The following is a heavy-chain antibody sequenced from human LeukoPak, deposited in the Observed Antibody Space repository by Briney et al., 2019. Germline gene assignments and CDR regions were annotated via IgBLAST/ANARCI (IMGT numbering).Heavy chain of an antibody. Sequence: PSETLSLTCAVSGVSITDNWWSWVRQPPGKGLEWIGEILHTGPTNFNPSLKSRVTISVDTSKNQFSLKLSSVTAADTAVYYCARPYCSGGSCYFDFDYWGQGTLVTVSS. J-gene: IGHJ4*02. CDR3: ARPYCSGGSCYFDFDY. V-gene: IGHV4-4*02. CDR1: GVSITDNW. CDR2: ILHTGPT. D-gene: IGHD2-15*01.